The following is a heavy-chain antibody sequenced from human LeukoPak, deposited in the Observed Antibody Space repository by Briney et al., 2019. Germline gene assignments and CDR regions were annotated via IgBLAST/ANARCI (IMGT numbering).Heavy chain of an antibody. J-gene: IGHJ3*01. CDR2: IYYSGST. V-gene: IGHV4-59*11. CDR3: ARDPRIAVAGTLGGPSGAFDV. CDR1: GGSISSHY. D-gene: IGHD6-19*01. Sequence: SETLPLTCTVSGGSISSHYWSWIRQPPGKGLEWIGYIYYSGSTNYNPSLKSRVSISVDTSKYQFSLKLSSVTAADTDVYYCARDPRIAVAGTLGGPSGAFDVWGQGTMVTVSS.